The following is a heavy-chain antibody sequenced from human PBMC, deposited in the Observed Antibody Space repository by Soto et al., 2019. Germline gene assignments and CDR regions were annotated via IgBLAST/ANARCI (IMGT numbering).Heavy chain of an antibody. CDR3: ARDPVDCSDGSCYSVWRFDY. V-gene: IGHV3-30-3*01. D-gene: IGHD2-15*01. Sequence: PGGSLRLSCTASGFTFSSYAVHWVRQAPGKGLEWVAVISYDGSNEYYADSVKGRFTISRDNSKDTLYLQMNSLRVEDTAVYYCARDPVDCSDGSCYSVWRFDYWGQGTLVTVS. J-gene: IGHJ4*02. CDR1: GFTFSSYA. CDR2: ISYDGSNE.